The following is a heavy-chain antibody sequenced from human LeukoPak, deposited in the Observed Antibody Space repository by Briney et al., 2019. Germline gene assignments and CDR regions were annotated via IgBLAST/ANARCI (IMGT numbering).Heavy chain of an antibody. V-gene: IGHV3-23*01. J-gene: IGHJ4*02. D-gene: IGHD3-16*01. CDR3: AKDYEAGFDY. CDR1: GFTFSSYS. CDR2: ISGSGGRT. Sequence: PGGSLRLSCAASGFTFSSYSMNWVRQAPGKGLEWVSAISGSGGRTYYADSVKGRFTISRDSSKNTLYPQMNSLRADDTAVYYCAKDYEAGFDYWGQGTLVTVSS.